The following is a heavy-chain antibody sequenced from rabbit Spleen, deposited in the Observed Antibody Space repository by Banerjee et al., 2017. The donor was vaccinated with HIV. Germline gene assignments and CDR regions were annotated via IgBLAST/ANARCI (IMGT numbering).Heavy chain of an antibody. CDR1: GLDFSSDYY. D-gene: IGHD2-1*01. CDR2: IYTSGGST. J-gene: IGHJ2*01. V-gene: IGHV1S40*01. Sequence: QSLEESGGDLVKPGASLTLTCKASGLDFSSDYYMCWVRQAPGKGLEWIGCIYTSGGSTYYASWVNGRFTISKTSSTTVTLKMTSLTAADTATYFCARGSTIDYSELWGPGTLVTVS. CDR3: ARGSTIDYSEL.